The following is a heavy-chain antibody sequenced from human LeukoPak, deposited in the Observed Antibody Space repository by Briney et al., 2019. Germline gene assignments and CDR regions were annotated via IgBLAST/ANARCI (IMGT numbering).Heavy chain of an antibody. CDR1: GFTFSSYT. CDR2: ISSSSSYI. D-gene: IGHD6-19*01. V-gene: IGHV3-21*01. CDR3: ARAPGAGWYYFDY. Sequence: GGSLRLSCAASGFTFSSYTMNWVRQAPGKGLDWVSCISSSSSYIYYADSVKGRFTISRDNAKNSLYLQMKSLRAEDTAVYYCARAPGAGWYYFDYWGQGTLVTVSS. J-gene: IGHJ4*02.